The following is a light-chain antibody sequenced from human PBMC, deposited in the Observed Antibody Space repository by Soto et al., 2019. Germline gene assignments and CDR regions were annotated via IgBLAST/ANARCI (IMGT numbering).Light chain of an antibody. J-gene: IGKJ3*01. CDR1: QSIGSN. V-gene: IGKV3-15*01. CDR3: QQYSKWPLFT. CDR2: GAS. Sequence: ETVLTQSPATFSVSPGERATLSCRASQSIGSNLAWYQQRPGQPPRLLIYGASTRATGVPARFSGSGSGTDFTLTINSLQSEDFALYYCQQYSKWPLFTFGPGTKVDIK.